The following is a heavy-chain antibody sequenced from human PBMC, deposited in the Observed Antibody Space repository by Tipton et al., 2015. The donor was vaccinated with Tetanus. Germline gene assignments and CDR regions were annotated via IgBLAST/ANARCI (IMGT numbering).Heavy chain of an antibody. Sequence: TLSLTCTVSGGSISSDGAYWSWIRQHPGEGLEWIGYISNSGSTYYNPSLKSRVTISVDSSKNHFSLNLTSVTAADTAVYFCARGLPREPFYLDYWGQGNQVTVSS. V-gene: IGHV4-31*03. CDR1: GGSISSDGAY. CDR3: ARGLPREPFYLDY. J-gene: IGHJ4*02. CDR2: ISNSGST. D-gene: IGHD1-26*01.